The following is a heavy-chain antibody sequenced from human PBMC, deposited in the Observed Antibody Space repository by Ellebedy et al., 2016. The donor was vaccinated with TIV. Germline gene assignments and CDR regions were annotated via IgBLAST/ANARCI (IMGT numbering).Heavy chain of an antibody. Sequence: MPSETLSLTCTVSGGSISSGSSYWGWIRQAPGKGLEWIGSVFNSGSTYYSPSLESRVTISVDTSKNQFSLRMSSVTAADKAVYYCPRRSGNRLGDYYYALDVWGQGTTVTVSS. CDR2: VFNSGST. CDR1: GGSISSGSSY. V-gene: IGHV4-39*01. CDR3: PRRSGNRLGDYYYALDV. J-gene: IGHJ6*01. D-gene: IGHD1-26*01.